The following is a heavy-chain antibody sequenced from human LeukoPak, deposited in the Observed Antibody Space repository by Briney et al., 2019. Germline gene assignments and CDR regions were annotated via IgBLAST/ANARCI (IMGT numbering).Heavy chain of an antibody. CDR2: ISSSSSYI. CDR1: GFIFSSYS. D-gene: IGHD3-10*01. Sequence: GGSLRLSCAASGFIFSSYSMNWVRQAPGKGLEWVSSISSSSSYIYYADSVKGRFTISRDNAKNSLSLQMNSLRAEDTAVYYCARSMVRGGYAFDIWGQGTMVTVSS. J-gene: IGHJ3*02. V-gene: IGHV3-21*01. CDR3: ARSMVRGGYAFDI.